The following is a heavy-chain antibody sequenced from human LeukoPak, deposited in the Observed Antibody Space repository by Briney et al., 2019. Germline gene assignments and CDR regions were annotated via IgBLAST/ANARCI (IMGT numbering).Heavy chain of an antibody. CDR2: ISGSGGST. V-gene: IGHV3-23*01. CDR1: GFTFSSYA. CDR3: AKDKGVGTGQPLRY. J-gene: IGHJ4*02. D-gene: IGHD3/OR15-3a*01. Sequence: PGGSLRLSCAASGFTFSSYAMSWVRQAPGKGLEWVSAISGSGGSTYYADSVKGRFTISRDNSKNTLYLQMNSLRAEDTAVYYCAKDKGVGTGQPLRYWGQGTLVTVSS.